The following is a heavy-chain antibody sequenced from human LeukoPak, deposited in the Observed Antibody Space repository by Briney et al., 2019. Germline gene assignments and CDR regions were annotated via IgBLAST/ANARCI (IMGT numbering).Heavy chain of an antibody. V-gene: IGHV3-30*02. CDR3: AKIPVDTAMANVDY. D-gene: IGHD5-18*01. J-gene: IGHJ4*02. Sequence: QAGGSLRLSCAASGFTFSSYGMHWVRQAPGKGLEWVAFIRYDGSNKYYADSVKGRFTISRDNSKNTLCLQMNSLRAEDTAVYYCAKIPVDTAMANVDYWGQGTLVTVSS. CDR1: GFTFSSYG. CDR2: IRYDGSNK.